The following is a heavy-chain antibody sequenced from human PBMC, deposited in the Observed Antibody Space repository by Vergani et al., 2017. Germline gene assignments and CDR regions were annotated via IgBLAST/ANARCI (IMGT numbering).Heavy chain of an antibody. V-gene: IGHV3-33*01. Sequence: QVQLVESGGGVVQPGRSLRLSCAASGFTFSSYGMHWVRQAPGKGLEWVAVICYDGSNKYYADSVKGRFTISRDNSKNTLYLQMNSLRAEDTAVYYCAREGQQLVPGGYFDYGGQGTLVTVSS. CDR2: ICYDGSNK. CDR3: AREGQQLVPGGYFDY. CDR1: GFTFSSYG. D-gene: IGHD6-13*01. J-gene: IGHJ4*02.